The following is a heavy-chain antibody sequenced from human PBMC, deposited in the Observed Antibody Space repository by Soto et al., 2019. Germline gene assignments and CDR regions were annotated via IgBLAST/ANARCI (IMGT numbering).Heavy chain of an antibody. D-gene: IGHD3-22*01. V-gene: IGHV4-61*08. CDR1: GGSISSGGYY. Sequence: SETLSLTCTVSGGSISSGGYYWSWIRQPPGKGLEWIGYIYQSGSTNYNPSLKSRVTISVDTSKNQFSLKLSSVTAADTAVYYCARGGTYYYDSSGYYYFAFDIWGQGTMVTVSS. CDR3: ARGGTYYYDSSGYYYFAFDI. J-gene: IGHJ3*02. CDR2: IYQSGST.